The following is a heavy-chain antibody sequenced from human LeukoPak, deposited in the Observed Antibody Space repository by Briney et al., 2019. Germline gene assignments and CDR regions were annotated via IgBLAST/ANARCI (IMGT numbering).Heavy chain of an antibody. J-gene: IGHJ3*02. V-gene: IGHV3-20*04. Sequence: AGSLRLSCAASGFTFDDFGMNWVRQAPGKGLEWVSGIHWNGGTTDYADSVKGRFTISKDNAKNSLYLHMNSLRAEDTALYYCARGLNDYGDYERAFDIWGQGTMVTVSS. D-gene: IGHD4-17*01. CDR2: IHWNGGTT. CDR3: ARGLNDYGDYERAFDI. CDR1: GFTFDDFG.